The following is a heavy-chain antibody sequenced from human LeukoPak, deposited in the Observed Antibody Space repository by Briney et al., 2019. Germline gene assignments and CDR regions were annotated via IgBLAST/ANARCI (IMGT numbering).Heavy chain of an antibody. CDR2: MYYSGIP. D-gene: IGHD3-10*01. CDR1: GASISDYY. J-gene: IGHJ4*02. V-gene: IGHV4-59*08. Sequence: PSETLSLTCTVSGASISDYYWSWIRQPPGKRLEGIAYMYYSGIPNYSRSLKSRVTMSADKSNNQVPLTLTSVTAADTAVYYCASHHGRGEAFDYWGRGTLVTVSS. CDR3: ASHHGRGEAFDY.